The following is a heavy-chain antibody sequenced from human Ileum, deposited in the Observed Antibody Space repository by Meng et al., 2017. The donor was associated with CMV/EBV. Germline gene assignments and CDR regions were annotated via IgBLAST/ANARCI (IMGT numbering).Heavy chain of an antibody. V-gene: IGHV4-31*03. CDR3: ARTEDCHTTRCYTGFDP. J-gene: IGHJ5*02. Sequence: LRLSCTVSGASIRTGGYYWSWVRQHPGKGLEWIGYISYSGNTYYNPSLKSRVTISLDTSKKQFSLKLSSVTAADTAVYYCARTEDCHTTRCYTGFDPWGQGTLVTVSS. CDR1: GASIRTGGYY. D-gene: IGHD2-2*01. CDR2: ISYSGNT.